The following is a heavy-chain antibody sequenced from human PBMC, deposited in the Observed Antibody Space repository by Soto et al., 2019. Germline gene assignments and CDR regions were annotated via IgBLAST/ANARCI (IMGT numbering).Heavy chain of an antibody. J-gene: IGHJ6*02. CDR2: INPKSGGT. CDR3: ARGDSTDCSNGVCSFFYNHDMDV. V-gene: IGHV1-2*04. D-gene: IGHD2-8*01. CDR1: GYSFTDYH. Sequence: ASVKVSCKASGYSFTDYHIHWVRQAPGQGLEWLGRINPKSGGTSTAQKFQGWVTVTTDTSISTASMELTRLTSDDTAIYYCARGDSTDCSNGVCSFFYNHDMDVWGQGTTVTVSS.